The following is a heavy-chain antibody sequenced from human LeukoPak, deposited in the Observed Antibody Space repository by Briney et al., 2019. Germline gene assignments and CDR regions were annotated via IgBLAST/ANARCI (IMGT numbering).Heavy chain of an antibody. CDR2: FGTDGSYI. D-gene: IGHD1-1*01. V-gene: IGHV3-21*01. J-gene: IGHJ3*02. CDR1: GFPFSSHK. Sequence: GGSLSPSCAASGFPFSSHKMNWVRQAPMKGLEWVSSFGTDGSYIYYADSVQGRFTISRDNAKNSLYLQMNSLSAEDTAVYYCARKMKTGDRVGTFDIWGQGTMVTVSS. CDR3: ARKMKTGDRVGTFDI.